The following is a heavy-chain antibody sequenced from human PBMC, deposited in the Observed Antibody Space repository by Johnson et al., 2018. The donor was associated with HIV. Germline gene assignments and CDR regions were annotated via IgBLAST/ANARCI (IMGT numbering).Heavy chain of an antibody. J-gene: IGHJ3*02. V-gene: IGHV3-33*06. CDR1: GFTFSSYG. D-gene: IGHD6-13*01. CDR2: IWYDGSNK. Sequence: QVQLVESGGGVVQPGRSLRLSCAASGFTFSSYGMHWVRQAPGKGLEWVAVIWYDGSNKYYADSVKGRFTISRDNSKNTRYLQMNSLRAEDTAVYYCAKKGRAAGGGGVGAFEIWGQGTMVTVSS. CDR3: AKKGRAAGGGGVGAFEI.